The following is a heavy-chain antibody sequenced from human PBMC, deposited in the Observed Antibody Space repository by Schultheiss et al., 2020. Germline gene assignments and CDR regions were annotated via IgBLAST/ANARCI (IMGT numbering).Heavy chain of an antibody. J-gene: IGHJ6*02. CDR3: ARALGATPAGGLLGMDV. CDR1: GYTFTSYD. V-gene: IGHV1-8*01. Sequence: GSVKVSCKASGYTFTSYDINWVRQATGQGLEWMGWMNPNSGNTGYAQKFQGRVTMTRNTSISTAYMELSRLRSDDTAVYYCARALGATPAGGLLGMDVWGQGTTVTVSS. D-gene: IGHD1-26*01. CDR2: MNPNSGNT.